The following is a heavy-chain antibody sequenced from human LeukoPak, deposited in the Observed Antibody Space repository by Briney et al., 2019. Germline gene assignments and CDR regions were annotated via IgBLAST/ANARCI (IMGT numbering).Heavy chain of an antibody. D-gene: IGHD3-10*01. CDR1: GYTFIHHY. J-gene: IGHJ4*02. V-gene: IGHV1-2*02. CDR2: INPNSDDT. CDR3: VRIYRGPDY. Sequence: GASVKVSCKASGYTFIHHYIHWVRQAPGQGLEWMGWINPNSDDTNCAQKFQGRVTMTRDTSISTVYMELTRLRSDDTAVYYCVRIYRGPDYWGQGTLVTVSS.